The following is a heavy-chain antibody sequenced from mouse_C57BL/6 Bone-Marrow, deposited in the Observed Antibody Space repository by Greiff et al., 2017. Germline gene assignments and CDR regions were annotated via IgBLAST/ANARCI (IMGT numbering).Heavy chain of an antibody. CDR2: IYPGSGNT. D-gene: IGHD1-1*01. V-gene: IGHV1-84*01. CDR1: GYTFTDYY. Sequence: VQLVESGPELVKPGASVKISCKASGYTFTDYYINWVKQRPGQGLEWIGWIYPGSGNTKYNEKFKGKATLTVDTSSSTAYMQLSSLTSEDSAVYFDARGGDYCGSYIYAVDYWGQGTSVTVSA. CDR3: ARGGDYCGSYIYAVDY. J-gene: IGHJ4*01.